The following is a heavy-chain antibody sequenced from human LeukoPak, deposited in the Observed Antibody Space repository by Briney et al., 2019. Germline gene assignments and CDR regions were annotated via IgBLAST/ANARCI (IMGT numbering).Heavy chain of an antibody. Sequence: SETLSLTCTVSGGSISSSSYYWGWIRQPPGKGLEWIGSIYYSGSTYYNPSLKSRVTMSVDMSKNQFSLRLSSVTAADTAVYYCARQVYSFGYYYFDYWGQGTLVTVSS. CDR1: GGSISSSSYY. J-gene: IGHJ4*02. CDR3: ARQVYSFGYYYFDY. CDR2: IYYSGST. D-gene: IGHD5-18*01. V-gene: IGHV4-39*01.